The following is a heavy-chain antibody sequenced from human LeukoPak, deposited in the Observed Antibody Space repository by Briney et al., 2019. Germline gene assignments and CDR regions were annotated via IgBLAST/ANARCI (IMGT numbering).Heavy chain of an antibody. CDR1: GGSFSGYY. Sequence: SETLSLTCAVYGGSFSGYYWSWIRQPPGKGLEWIGELNHSGSTNYNPSLKSRVTISVDTSKNQFSLKLSSVTAADTAVYYCARAKYYYDSSGYYHFDYWGQGTLLTVSS. J-gene: IGHJ4*02. CDR3: ARAKYYYDSSGYYHFDY. CDR2: LNHSGST. V-gene: IGHV4-34*01. D-gene: IGHD3-22*01.